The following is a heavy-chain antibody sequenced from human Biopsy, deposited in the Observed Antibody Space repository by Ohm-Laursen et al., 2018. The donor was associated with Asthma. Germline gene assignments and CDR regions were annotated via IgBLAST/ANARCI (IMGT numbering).Heavy chain of an antibody. D-gene: IGHD3-10*01. Sequence: LRLSCTASGFTFGGYAMSWARQAPGKGLEWVASISSLSRYIYHATSLRGRFTISRDNAKRSLYLQMDSLRGDDTAVYYRSRDFTIGSGSPFHFWGRGTLVTVSS. CDR1: GFTFGGYA. J-gene: IGHJ4*02. CDR3: SRDFTIGSGSPFHF. V-gene: IGHV3-21*01. CDR2: ISSLSRYI.